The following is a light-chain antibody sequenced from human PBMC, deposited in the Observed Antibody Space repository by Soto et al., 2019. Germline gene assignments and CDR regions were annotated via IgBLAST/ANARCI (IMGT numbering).Light chain of an antibody. CDR1: SSDVGGYNY. J-gene: IGLJ1*01. CDR2: DVS. Sequence: QSVLTRPASVSGSPGQSITISCTGTSSDVGGYNYVSWYQQHPGKAPKLIIYDVSYRPSGVSNRFSGSKSGNTASLTISGLQAEDEADYFCSSYSRRSTYAFGTGTKVTVL. CDR3: SSYSRRSTYA. V-gene: IGLV2-14*03.